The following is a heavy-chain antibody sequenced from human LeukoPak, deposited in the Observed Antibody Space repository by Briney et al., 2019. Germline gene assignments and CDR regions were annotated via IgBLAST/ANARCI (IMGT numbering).Heavy chain of an antibody. CDR1: GYTFTRNY. J-gene: IGHJ4*02. D-gene: IGHD4-17*01. CDR3: AREDADYTFSFDF. V-gene: IGHV1-46*01. CDR2: ISPRGGST. Sequence: ASLKVSCEASGYTFTRNYMHWVRPTPGQGLGWMGIISPRGGSTTYAQKFQGRLTMTRDTSTSTVVMELSSLRSEDTGVYYCAREDADYTFSFDFCGQGSLVTVSS.